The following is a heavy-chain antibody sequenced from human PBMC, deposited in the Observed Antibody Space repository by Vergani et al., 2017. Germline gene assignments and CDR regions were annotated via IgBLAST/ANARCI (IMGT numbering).Heavy chain of an antibody. CDR2: IIPILGIA. D-gene: IGHD3-10*01. CDR1: GGTFSSYT. CDR3: ASDRRGPAAHYGMDV. V-gene: IGHV1-69*02. J-gene: IGHJ6*02. Sequence: QVQLVQSGAEVKKPGSSVKVSCKASGGTFSSYTISWVRQAPGQGLEWMGRIIPILGIANYAQKFQGRVTITADKSTSTAYMELSSLRAEDTAVYYCASDRRGPAAHYGMDVWGQGTTVTVSS.